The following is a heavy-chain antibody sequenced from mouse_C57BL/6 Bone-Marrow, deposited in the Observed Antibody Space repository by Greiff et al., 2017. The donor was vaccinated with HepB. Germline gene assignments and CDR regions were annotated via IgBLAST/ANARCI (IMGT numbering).Heavy chain of an antibody. D-gene: IGHD3-2*02. V-gene: IGHV14-4*01. CDR2: IDPENGDT. Sequence: EVQLQQSGAELVRPGASVKLSCTASGFNIKDDYMHWVKQRPEQGLEWIGWIDPENGDTEYASKFQGKATITADTSSNTAYLQLSSLTSEDTAVYYCTTRGSGIPFAYWGQGTLVTVSA. CDR1: GFNIKDDY. CDR3: TTRGSGIPFAY. J-gene: IGHJ3*01.